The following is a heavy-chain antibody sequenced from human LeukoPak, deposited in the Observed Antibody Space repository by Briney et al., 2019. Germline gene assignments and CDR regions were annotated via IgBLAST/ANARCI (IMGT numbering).Heavy chain of an antibody. Sequence: PGGSLRLSCAVSGITLSNYGMSGVRQAPGKGLEWVAGISGSGGGTNYADSVKGRFTISRDNPKNTLYLQMNSLRAEDTAVYFCAKRGVVIRVILVGFHKEAYYFDSWGQGALVTVSS. CDR3: AKRGVVIRVILVGFHKEAYYFDS. D-gene: IGHD3-22*01. V-gene: IGHV3-23*01. CDR1: GITLSNYG. CDR2: ISGSGGGT. J-gene: IGHJ4*02.